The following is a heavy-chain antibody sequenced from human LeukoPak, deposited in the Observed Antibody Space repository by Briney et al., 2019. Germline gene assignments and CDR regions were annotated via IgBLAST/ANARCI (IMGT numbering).Heavy chain of an antibody. CDR2: ISWDGGST. J-gene: IGHJ6*03. Sequence: PGGSLRLSCAASGFTFDDYAMHWVRQAPGKGLEWVSLISWDGGSTYYADSVKGRFTISRDNSKNSLYLQMNSLRAEDTALYYCAKDGRYGYVGYYYYYMDVWGKGTTVTVSS. V-gene: IGHV3-43D*03. CDR1: GFTFDDYA. D-gene: IGHD5-18*01. CDR3: AKDGRYGYVGYYYYYMDV.